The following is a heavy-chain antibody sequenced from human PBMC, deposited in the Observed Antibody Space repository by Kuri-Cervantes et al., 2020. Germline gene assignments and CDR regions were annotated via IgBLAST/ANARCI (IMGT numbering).Heavy chain of an antibody. D-gene: IGHD2-15*01. V-gene: IGHV4-39*01. Sequence: SETLSLTCTVSGGSISSSSYYWGWIRQPPGKGLEWIGSIYYSGSTYYNPSLKSRVTISVDTPKNQFSLKLSSVTAADTAVYYCARHSGHKSGSCHSSFGYWGQGTLVTVSS. CDR3: ARHSGHKSGSCHSSFGY. CDR2: IYYSGST. CDR1: GGSISSSSYY. J-gene: IGHJ4*02.